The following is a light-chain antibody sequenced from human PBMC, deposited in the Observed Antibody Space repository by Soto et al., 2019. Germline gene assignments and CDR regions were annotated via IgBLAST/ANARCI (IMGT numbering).Light chain of an antibody. CDR2: DES. V-gene: IGKV3-11*01. J-gene: IGKJ2*01. CDR1: QSVSSY. CDR3: QQRSNWPLYT. Sequence: EIVLTQSPATLSLSPGERATLSCRASQSVSSYLAWYQQKPGQAPRLLNYDESNRATGIPARFSGSGSGTDFTLTISSLEPEDFAVYYCQQRSNWPLYTFGQGTKLEIK.